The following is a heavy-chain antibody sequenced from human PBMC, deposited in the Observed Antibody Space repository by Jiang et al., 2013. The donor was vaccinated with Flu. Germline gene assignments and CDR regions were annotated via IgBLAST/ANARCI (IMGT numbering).Heavy chain of an antibody. D-gene: IGHD6-6*01. CDR2: IYPGDSDT. CDR3: ARPSAKKKQLHGAIDY. CDR1: GYSFTSYW. V-gene: IGHV5-51*01. J-gene: IGHJ4*02. Sequence: VQLVESGAEVKKPGESLKISCKGSGYSFTSYWIGWVRQMPGKGLEWMGIIYPGDSDTRYSPSFQGQVTISADKSISTAYLQWSSLKASDTAMYYCARPSAKKKQLHGAIDYWGQGTLVTVSS.